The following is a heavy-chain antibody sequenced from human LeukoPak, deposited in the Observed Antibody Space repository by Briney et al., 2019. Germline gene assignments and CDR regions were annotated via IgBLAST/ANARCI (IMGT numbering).Heavy chain of an antibody. Sequence: GGSLRLSCAASGFTFNSYAMSWVRQAPGKGLEWVSLISDNGGSTFYAASVEGRFTISRDNSQNTLYLQINSLRAEDTAIYYCAKNRDSFGSLHAFDMWGQGTVVTVSS. CDR2: ISDNGGST. CDR1: GFTFNSYA. V-gene: IGHV3-23*01. CDR3: AKNRDSFGSLHAFDM. D-gene: IGHD3-22*01. J-gene: IGHJ3*02.